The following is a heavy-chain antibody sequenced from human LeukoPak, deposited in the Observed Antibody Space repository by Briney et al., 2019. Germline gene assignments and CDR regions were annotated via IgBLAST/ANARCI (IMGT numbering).Heavy chain of an antibody. Sequence: SGGSLRLSCAASGFTFRRYWMLWVRQAPGKGLESVSRINTDGTVTTYADSVKGRFTASKDNADNTMFLQMNSETDEDTSVYYCATKQWLAPPPDSWGQGTPVTVSS. CDR1: GFTFRRYW. D-gene: IGHD6-19*01. J-gene: IGHJ4*02. CDR3: ATKQWLAPPPDS. CDR2: INTDGTVT. V-gene: IGHV3-74*01.